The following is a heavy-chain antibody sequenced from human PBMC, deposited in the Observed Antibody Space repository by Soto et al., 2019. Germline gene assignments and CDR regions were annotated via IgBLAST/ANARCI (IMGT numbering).Heavy chain of an antibody. Sequence: PGGSLRLSCAASGFTFSSYAMSWVRQAPGKGLEWVSTIGDSGGSTYNADSVKGRFTISRDNSKNTLYLQMNSLRAEDTAVYFCARDSSNWYWYFDLWGRGTLVTVSS. J-gene: IGHJ2*01. CDR3: ARDSSNWYWYFDL. D-gene: IGHD6-13*01. CDR1: GFTFSSYA. V-gene: IGHV3-23*01. CDR2: IGDSGGST.